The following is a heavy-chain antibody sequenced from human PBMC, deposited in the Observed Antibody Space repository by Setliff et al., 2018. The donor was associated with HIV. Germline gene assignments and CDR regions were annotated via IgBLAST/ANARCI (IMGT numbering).Heavy chain of an antibody. Sequence: SETLSLTCSVSGDSISSGSYYWSWIRLPAGKGLEWIGQIHTTGSTNYNPSLKSRLTISIDTSKNQFSLNLDSVATTDTAVYYCARRTFGSGRIDPWGQGTLVTVSS. V-gene: IGHV4-61*09. J-gene: IGHJ5*02. CDR1: GDSISSGSYY. CDR3: ARRTFGSGRIDP. D-gene: IGHD3-16*01. CDR2: IHTTGST.